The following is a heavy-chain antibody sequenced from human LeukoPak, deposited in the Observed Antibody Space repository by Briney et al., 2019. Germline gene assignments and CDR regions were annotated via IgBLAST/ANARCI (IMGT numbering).Heavy chain of an antibody. Sequence: PGGSLRLSCAASGFTFSSFEMNWVRQAPGKGLEWVSYISASGTSGSPIYYADSVKGRFTISRDDARNSLYLQMNSLRADDTAVYYCARDTLGWNYYGLDVWGQGTTATVSS. J-gene: IGHJ6*02. V-gene: IGHV3-48*03. CDR1: GFTFSSFE. D-gene: IGHD7-27*01. CDR2: ISASGTSGSPI. CDR3: ARDTLGWNYYGLDV.